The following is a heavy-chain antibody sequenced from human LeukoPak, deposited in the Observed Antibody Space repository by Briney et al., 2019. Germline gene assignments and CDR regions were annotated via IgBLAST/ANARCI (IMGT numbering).Heavy chain of an antibody. CDR3: ARGQQLVVFDP. Sequence: SQTLSLTCTVSGGSISSGGYYWSWIRQHPGKGLEWIGYIYYSGSTYYNPPLKSRVTISVDTSKNQFSLKLSSVTAADTAVYYCARGQQLVVFDPWGQGTLVTVSS. V-gene: IGHV4-31*03. CDR2: IYYSGST. D-gene: IGHD6-13*01. J-gene: IGHJ5*02. CDR1: GGSISSGGYY.